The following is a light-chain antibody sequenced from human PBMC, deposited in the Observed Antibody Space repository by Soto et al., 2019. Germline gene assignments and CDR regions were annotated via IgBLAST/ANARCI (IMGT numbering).Light chain of an antibody. CDR1: QSVSLT. V-gene: IGKV3-15*01. J-gene: IGKJ3*01. CDR2: GAS. CDR3: QQYNNWPHDKWA. Sequence: EIVMKQSPATLSVSPGERATLSCRASQSVSLTFDWYQQKPGQAPRLLIYGASTRATDIPARFSGSASGTEFTLTITSLQSEDFAFYYYQQYNNWPHDKWAFGPGIKVDI.